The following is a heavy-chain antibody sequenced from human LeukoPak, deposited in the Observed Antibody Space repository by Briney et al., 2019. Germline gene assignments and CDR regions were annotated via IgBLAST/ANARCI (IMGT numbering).Heavy chain of an antibody. CDR3: ARLWFGEFVNWFDP. CDR2: INPNSGGT. CDR1: GYTFTGYY. D-gene: IGHD3-10*01. Sequence: ASVKVSCKASGYTFTGYYMHWVRQAPGQGLEWMGWINPNSGGTNYAQKFQGRVTMTRDTSISTAYMELSRLRSDDTAVYYCARLWFGEFVNWFDPWGQGTLVTVSS. J-gene: IGHJ5*02. V-gene: IGHV1-2*02.